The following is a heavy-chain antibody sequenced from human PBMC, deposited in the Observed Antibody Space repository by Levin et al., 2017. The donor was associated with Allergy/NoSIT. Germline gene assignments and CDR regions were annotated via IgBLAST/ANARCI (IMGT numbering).Heavy chain of an antibody. CDR2: ISASSDAT. D-gene: IGHD1-26*01. Sequence: GESLKISCAASGFTFSTYPMSWVRQAPGKGLEWVSTISASSDATYYADSVKGRFTISRDNSKNTLYLQMNSLRAEDTAVFYCAKDDGFKWEIREDFDYWGQGTLVTVSS. CDR3: AKDDGFKWEIREDFDY. J-gene: IGHJ4*02. V-gene: IGHV3-23*01. CDR1: GFTFSTYP.